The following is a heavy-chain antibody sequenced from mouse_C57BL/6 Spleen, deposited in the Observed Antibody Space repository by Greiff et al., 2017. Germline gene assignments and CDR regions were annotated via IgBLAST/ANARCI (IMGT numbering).Heavy chain of an antibody. V-gene: IGHV1-82*01. CDR2: IYPGDGDT. D-gene: IGHD2-1*01. J-gene: IGHJ4*01. Sequence: VQLQQSGPELVKPGASVKISCKASGYAFSSSWMNWVKQRPGKGLEWIGRIYPGDGDTNYNGKFKGKATLTADKSSSTAYMQLSSLASEDSAVYFWAPYLLRYAMDCWGQGTTVTVST. CDR3: APYLLRYAMDC. CDR1: GYAFSSSW.